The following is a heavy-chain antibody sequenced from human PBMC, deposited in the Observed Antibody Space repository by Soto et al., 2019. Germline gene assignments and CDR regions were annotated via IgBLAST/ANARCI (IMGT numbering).Heavy chain of an antibody. CDR3: ARGWFGPDV. D-gene: IGHD3-10*01. Sequence: EVQLVESGGGLVQPGGSLRLSCAASGFTISGRSMQWVRQAPGKGLVWVAGIDTAGTDSTYDDSVKGRFTSSRDNAKNMLYLQMNRLRVEDTAVYYCARGWFGPDVWGKGTTVTVSS. CDR2: IDTAGTDS. CDR1: GFTISGRS. J-gene: IGHJ6*04. V-gene: IGHV3-74*01.